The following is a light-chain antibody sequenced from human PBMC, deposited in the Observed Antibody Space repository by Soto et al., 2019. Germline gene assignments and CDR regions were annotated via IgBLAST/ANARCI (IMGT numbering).Light chain of an antibody. Sequence: EIVLTQSPGTLSLSPGERATLSCRASQSVSSNYLAWYQQKSGQAPRLLIYGASSRATGIPDRFSGSGSGTVFPLTISRLEPEDFALYYCQQYGGSPRTFGQGTKVEIK. CDR2: GAS. V-gene: IGKV3-20*01. CDR3: QQYGGSPRT. J-gene: IGKJ1*01. CDR1: QSVSSNY.